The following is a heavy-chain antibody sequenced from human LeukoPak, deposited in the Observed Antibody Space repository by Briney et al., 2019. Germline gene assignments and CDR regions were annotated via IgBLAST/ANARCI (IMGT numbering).Heavy chain of an antibody. V-gene: IGHV4-39*07. CDR3: ARGGWATSRFYYYYYYGMDV. CDR1: GGSISSSSYY. CDR2: IYYSGST. D-gene: IGHD5-12*01. Sequence: SETLSLTCTVSGGSISSSSYYWGWIRQPPGKGLEWIGSIYYSGSTYYKPSLKSRVTISVDTSKNQFSLKLTSVTAADTAVYYCARGGWATSRFYYYYYYGMDVWGQGTTVTVSS. J-gene: IGHJ6*02.